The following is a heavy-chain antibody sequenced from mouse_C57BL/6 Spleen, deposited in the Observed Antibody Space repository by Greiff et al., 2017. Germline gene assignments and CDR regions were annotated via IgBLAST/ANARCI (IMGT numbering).Heavy chain of an antibody. J-gene: IGHJ4*01. Sequence: VHVKQSGPELVKPGASVKISCKASGYSFTDYNMNWVKQSNGKSLEWIGVINPNYGTTSYNQKFKGKATLTVDQSSSTAYMQLNSLTSEDSAVYYCARAYYYYGSGGYAMDYWGQGTSVTVSS. D-gene: IGHD1-1*01. CDR2: INPNYGTT. V-gene: IGHV1-39*01. CDR1: GYSFTDYN. CDR3: ARAYYYYGSGGYAMDY.